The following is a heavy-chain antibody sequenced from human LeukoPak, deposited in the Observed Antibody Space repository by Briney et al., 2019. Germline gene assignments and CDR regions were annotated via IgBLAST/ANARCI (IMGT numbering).Heavy chain of an antibody. Sequence: PGGSLRLSCAASGFIFSNAWMSWVRQAPGKGLEWVANIKQDGSEKYYVASVEGRFTISRDNAKNSLYLQMNSLRAEDTAVYYCARAGYSMDTEYFQHWGRGTLVTVSS. V-gene: IGHV3-7*04. CDR2: IKQDGSEK. D-gene: IGHD5-18*01. CDR1: GFIFSNAW. CDR3: ARAGYSMDTEYFQH. J-gene: IGHJ1*01.